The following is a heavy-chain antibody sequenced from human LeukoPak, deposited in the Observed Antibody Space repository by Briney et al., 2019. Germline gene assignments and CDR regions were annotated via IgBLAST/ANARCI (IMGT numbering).Heavy chain of an antibody. CDR2: INHSGST. V-gene: IGHV4-34*01. J-gene: IGHJ4*02. D-gene: IGHD5-18*01. CDR3: AEWIQLWNGDQIDY. Sequence: SETPSLTCAVYGGSFSGYYWSWIRQPPGKGLEWIGEINHSGSTNYNPSLKSRVTISVDTSKNQFSLKLSSVTAADTAVYYCAEWIQLWNGDQIDYWGQGTLVTVSS. CDR1: GGSFSGYY.